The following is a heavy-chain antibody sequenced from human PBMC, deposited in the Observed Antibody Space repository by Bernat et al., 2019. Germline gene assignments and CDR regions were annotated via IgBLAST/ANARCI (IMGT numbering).Heavy chain of an antibody. V-gene: IGHV2-70*01. CDR1: GFSLSTSGMC. D-gene: IGHD6-13*01. CDR2: IDWDDDK. J-gene: IGHJ4*02. CDR3: ARILSSSSGCGGIDY. Sequence: QVTLRESGPALVKPTQTLTLTCTFSGFSLSTSGMCVSWIRQPPGKALEWLALIDWDDDKYYSTSLKTRLTISKDTSKNQVVLTMTNMDPVDTDTYYCARILSSSSGCGGIDYGGQGTLVTVSS.